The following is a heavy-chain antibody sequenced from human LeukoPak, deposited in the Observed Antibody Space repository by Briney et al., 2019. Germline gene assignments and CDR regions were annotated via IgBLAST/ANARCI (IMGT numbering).Heavy chain of an antibody. D-gene: IGHD6-13*01. CDR2: IYHSRST. CDR1: GGSISSSNW. Sequence: SETLSLTCAVSGGSISSSNWWSWVRQPPGKGLEWIGEIYHSRSTNYNPSLKSRVTISVDKSKNQFSLKLSSVTAADTAVYYCARGGSSSWSFFDYWGQGTLVTVSS. J-gene: IGHJ4*02. CDR3: ARGGSSSWSFFDY. V-gene: IGHV4-4*02.